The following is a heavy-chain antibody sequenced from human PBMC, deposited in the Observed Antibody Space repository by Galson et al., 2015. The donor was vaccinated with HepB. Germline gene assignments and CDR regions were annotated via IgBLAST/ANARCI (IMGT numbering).Heavy chain of an antibody. D-gene: IGHD2-15*01. CDR3: ARVLGYCSDNSCYSLGY. J-gene: IGHJ4*02. Sequence: SLRLSCAASGFTFSSYAMSWVRQAPGKGLVWVSRINSDGSSTTYADSVKGRFTISRDNAKNTLYLQMNSLRAEDTAVYYCARVLGYCSDNSCYSLGYWGQGTLVTVSS. CDR2: INSDGSST. CDR1: GFTFSSYA. V-gene: IGHV3-74*01.